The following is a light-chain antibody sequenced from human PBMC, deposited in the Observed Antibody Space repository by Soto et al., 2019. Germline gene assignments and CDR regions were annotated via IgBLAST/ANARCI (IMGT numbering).Light chain of an antibody. CDR2: LNSDGSH. CDR1: SGHSNNA. Sequence: QPVLTQSPPASASLGASVKLTCTLSSGHSNNAVVWHQQQPEKGPRYLMKLNSDGSHTKGDGIPDRFSGSRSGTERYLTISSLQSEDEADYYCQTWGTDIHVVFGGGTKVTVL. V-gene: IGLV4-69*01. J-gene: IGLJ2*01. CDR3: QTWGTDIHVV.